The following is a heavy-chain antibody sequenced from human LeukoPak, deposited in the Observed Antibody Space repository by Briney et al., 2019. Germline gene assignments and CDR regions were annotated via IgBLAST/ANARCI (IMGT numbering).Heavy chain of an antibody. CDR2: INAYNVNT. CDR3: ARVMSSGSYSKFPAYFFDP. J-gene: IGHJ5*02. D-gene: IGHD3-10*01. V-gene: IGHV1-18*01. Sequence: GASVKVSCKASGYTFTSYGISWVRQAPGQGLEWMGWINAYNVNTNYAQKFQGRVTMTTDTSTSTAYMELRRLRSDDTAVYYCARVMSSGSYSKFPAYFFDPWGQGTLVTVSS. CDR1: GYTFTSYG.